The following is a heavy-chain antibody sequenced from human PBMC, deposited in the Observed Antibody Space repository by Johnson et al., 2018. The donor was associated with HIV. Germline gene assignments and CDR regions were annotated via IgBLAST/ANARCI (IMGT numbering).Heavy chain of an antibody. Sequence: QVQLVESGGGVVQPGRSLRLSCAASGFTFSSYAMHWVRQAPGKGLEWVAVISYDGSNKYYADSVKGRFTISRDNSKSTLYLQMNSLRAEDTAVYYCAKSSGDGFYDRGRNAFDIWGQGTMVTVSS. V-gene: IGHV3-30*04. J-gene: IGHJ3*02. CDR1: GFTFSSYA. CDR3: AKSSGDGFYDRGRNAFDI. CDR2: ISYDGSNK. D-gene: IGHD3-22*01.